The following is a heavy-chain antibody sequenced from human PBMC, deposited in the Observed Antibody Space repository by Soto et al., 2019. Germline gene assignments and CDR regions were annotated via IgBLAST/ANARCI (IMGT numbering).Heavy chain of an antibody. J-gene: IGHJ4*02. V-gene: IGHV3-23*01. CDR3: VPGRTQFIWCGELSIY. D-gene: IGHD3-10*01. CDR2: ISGSGGST. CDR1: GFTFSSYA. Sequence: GGSLRLSCAASGFTFSSYAMSWVRQAPGKGLEWVSAISGSGGSTYYPDSVKGRFTISRDNSKNTLYLQMNSLRAEDTAVNYCVPGRTQFIWCGELSIYWGQGTLVTVSS.